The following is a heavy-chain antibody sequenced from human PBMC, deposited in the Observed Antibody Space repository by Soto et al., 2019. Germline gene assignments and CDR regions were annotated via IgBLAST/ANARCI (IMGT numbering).Heavy chain of an antibody. CDR2: ISAYNGNT. Sequence: ASVKVSCKASGYTFTTYDISWVRQAPGQGLEWMGWISAYNGNTNYAQKFQGRVTMTTDTSTSTAYMDLRSLRSDDTAVYYCVREAPGDYDSSGYYYDVELDYWGQGTLVTVSS. CDR3: VREAPGDYDSSGYYYDVELDY. CDR1: GYTFTTYD. V-gene: IGHV1-18*01. D-gene: IGHD3-22*01. J-gene: IGHJ4*02.